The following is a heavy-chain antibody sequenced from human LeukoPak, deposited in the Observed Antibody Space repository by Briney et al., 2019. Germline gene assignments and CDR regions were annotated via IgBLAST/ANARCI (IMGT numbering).Heavy chain of an antibody. V-gene: IGHV3-74*01. Sequence: QPGGSLRLSCAASGFTFSTYWMHWVRQAPGKGLVWVSRINGDGSSTSYGVSVEGRFTSSRDNAKNTLYLQMNGLRVEDTAVYYCARALGDIRGQGTLVTVSS. CDR3: ARALGDI. CDR2: INGDGSST. J-gene: IGHJ4*02. CDR1: GFTFSTYW.